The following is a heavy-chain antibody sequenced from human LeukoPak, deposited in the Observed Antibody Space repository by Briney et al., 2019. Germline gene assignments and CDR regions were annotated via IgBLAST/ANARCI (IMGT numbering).Heavy chain of an antibody. CDR2: ISGSGGST. Sequence: GGSLRLSCAVSGVNNYAISWVRQAPGKGLEWVSVISGSGGSTYYADSVKGRFTISRGTSENTIYLQMNSLRAEDTAVYYCATSPRVTLYVMGDFAYWGQGTLVTVSS. D-gene: IGHD3-16*01. CDR1: GVNNYA. CDR3: ATSPRVTLYVMGDFAY. J-gene: IGHJ4*02. V-gene: IGHV3-23*01.